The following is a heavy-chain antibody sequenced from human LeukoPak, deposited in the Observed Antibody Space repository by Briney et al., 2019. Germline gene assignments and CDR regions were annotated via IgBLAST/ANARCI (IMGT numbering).Heavy chain of an antibody. CDR3: ARDGYSGYGPNIYFDY. Sequence: SETLSLTCTVSGGSISSSSYYWGWIRQPPGKGLEWIGSIYYSGSTYYNPSLKSRVTISIDTSKNQFSLELSSVTAADTAVYYCARDGYSGYGPNIYFDYWGQGTLVTVSS. CDR2: IYYSGST. J-gene: IGHJ4*02. CDR1: GGSISSSSYY. V-gene: IGHV4-39*07. D-gene: IGHD5-12*01.